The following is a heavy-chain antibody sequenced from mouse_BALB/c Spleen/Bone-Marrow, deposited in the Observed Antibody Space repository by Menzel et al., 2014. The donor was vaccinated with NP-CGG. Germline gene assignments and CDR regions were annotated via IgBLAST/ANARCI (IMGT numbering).Heavy chain of an antibody. D-gene: IGHD4-1*01. CDR1: GFTSSSFG. CDR2: ISSGSSPI. J-gene: IGHJ2*01. CDR3: TRGGNWEDFDY. Sequence: EVKLVESGGGLVQPGGSRKLSCAASGFTSSSFGMHWVRQAPEKGLEWVAYISSGSSPIFYADTVKGRFTISRDNPKNTLFLQMTSLRSEDTAMYYCTRGGNWEDFDYWGQGTTLTVSS. V-gene: IGHV5-17*02.